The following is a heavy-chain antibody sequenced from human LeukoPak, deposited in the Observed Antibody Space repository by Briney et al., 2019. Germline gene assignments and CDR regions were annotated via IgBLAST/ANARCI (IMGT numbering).Heavy chain of an antibody. CDR3: ARGSSGDYFDF. D-gene: IGHD3-22*01. CDR2: ISAYNGNT. J-gene: IGHJ4*02. V-gene: IGHV1-18*01. CDR1: GYTFTSYG. Sequence: ASVKVSCKASGYTFTSYGISGVGQAPGQGREGMGWISAYNGNTNYAQKFQGRVTMTTDTSTSTAHMELRSLSSDDTAVYSCARGSSGDYFDFWGQGTLVTVSS.